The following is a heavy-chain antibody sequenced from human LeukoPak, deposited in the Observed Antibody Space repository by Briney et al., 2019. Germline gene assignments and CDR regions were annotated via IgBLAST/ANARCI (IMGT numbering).Heavy chain of an antibody. CDR1: GFTFNNYA. V-gene: IGHV3-23*01. CDR3: AKDTCSTSPYYFDY. CDR2: ISSGGST. J-gene: IGHJ4*02. Sequence: PGGSLRLSCAAAGFTFNNYAMSWVRQAPGKGLKWVSGISSGGSTYYADSVKGRFTISRDNSKNTLYLQMNSLRAEDTAVYYCAKDTCSTSPYYFDYWGQGTLVTVSS. D-gene: IGHD2-2*01.